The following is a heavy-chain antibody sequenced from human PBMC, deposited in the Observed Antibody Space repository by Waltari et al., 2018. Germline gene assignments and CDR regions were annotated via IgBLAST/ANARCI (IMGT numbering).Heavy chain of an antibody. CDR2: ISSTSSYR. D-gene: IGHD1-1*01. CDR1: GFTFSSYS. CDR3: ARRRSATTDYGMDV. J-gene: IGHJ6*02. V-gene: IGHV3-21*01. Sequence: EVQLVESGGGPVKPGGSLRLSCEASGFTFSSYSMNWVRQAPGKGLEWVSSISSTSSYRYYADSVKGRFTISRDNAKNSLYLQMDSLRAEDTAVYYCARRRSATTDYGMDVWGQGTTVTVSS.